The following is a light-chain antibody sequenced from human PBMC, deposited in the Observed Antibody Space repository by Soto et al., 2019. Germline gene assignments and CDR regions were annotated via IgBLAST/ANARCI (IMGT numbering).Light chain of an antibody. Sequence: QHVLTQPPSVSGAPGQRVTISCTGSSSNIGAGYDVHWYQQPPGTAPKLLIYGNSNRPSGVPDRFSGSKSGTSASLAITGLQAEDEADYYCQSYDSSLSGSWVFGGGTKLTVL. CDR2: GNS. CDR1: SSNIGAGYD. J-gene: IGLJ3*02. V-gene: IGLV1-40*01. CDR3: QSYDSSLSGSWV.